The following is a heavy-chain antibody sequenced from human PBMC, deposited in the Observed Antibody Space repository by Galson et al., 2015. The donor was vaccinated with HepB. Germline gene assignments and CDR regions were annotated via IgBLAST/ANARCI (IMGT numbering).Heavy chain of an antibody. V-gene: IGHV3-49*03. CDR2: IRRNTYGATT. Sequence: SLRLSCASSGFTFVDYAVNWFRQAPGKRLEWIGFIRRNTYGATTEYAASLKGRFSISRDDSKNIAHLQMNSLQTEDTAVYFCAREAAGLGGYFDYWGRGTLVTVSS. D-gene: IGHD6-13*01. CDR3: AREAAGLGGYFDY. J-gene: IGHJ4*02. CDR1: GFTFVDYA.